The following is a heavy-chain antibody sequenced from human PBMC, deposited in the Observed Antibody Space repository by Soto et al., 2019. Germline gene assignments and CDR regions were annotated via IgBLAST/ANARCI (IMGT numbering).Heavy chain of an antibody. D-gene: IGHD3-3*01. CDR1: GFTFSSSW. J-gene: IGHJ4*02. CDR3: AKDFWSGYYYFDY. Sequence: GGSLRLSCAASGFTFSSSWMHWVRQAPGKGLEWVSGVSDDGSSTYYADSVKGRFTISRDNTKNTLYLQMNSLRAEDTAVYYCAKDFWSGYYYFDYWGQGTLVTVSS. V-gene: IGHV3-74*01. CDR2: VSDDGSST.